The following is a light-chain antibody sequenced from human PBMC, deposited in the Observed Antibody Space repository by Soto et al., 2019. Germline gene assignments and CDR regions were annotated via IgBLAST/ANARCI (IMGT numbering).Light chain of an antibody. V-gene: IGKV1-33*01. CDR1: HDINKN. CDR3: QRYDSLPPT. CDR2: DAS. J-gene: IGKJ5*01. Sequence: DIQMTQSPSSLSASVGDRVTITCQASHDINKNLNWYQEKPGKAPKLLIYDASNLQTGVPSRFSGSGSGTHFTLTISSLQPEDIATYYCQRYDSLPPTFGQGTRLDIK.